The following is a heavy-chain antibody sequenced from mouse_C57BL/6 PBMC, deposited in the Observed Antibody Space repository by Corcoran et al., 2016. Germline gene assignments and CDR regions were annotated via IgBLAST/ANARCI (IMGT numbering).Heavy chain of an antibody. J-gene: IGHJ4*01. Sequence: QVQLKQSGAELVRPGASVKLSCKASGYTFTDYYINWVKQRPGQGLEWIARIYPGSGNTYYNEKFKGKATLTAEKSSSTAYMQLSRLTSEDSAVYFCARDGLGLGYAMDYWGQGTSVTVSS. CDR3: ARDGLGLGYAMDY. V-gene: IGHV1-76*01. CDR1: GYTFTDYY. D-gene: IGHD4-1*01. CDR2: IYPGSGNT.